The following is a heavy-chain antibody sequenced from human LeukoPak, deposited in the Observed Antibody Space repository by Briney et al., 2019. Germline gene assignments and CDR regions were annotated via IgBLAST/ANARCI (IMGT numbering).Heavy chain of an antibody. CDR3: ASTPLGYYYGSGSQYFDY. D-gene: IGHD3-10*01. CDR2: IYYSGST. J-gene: IGHJ4*02. CDR1: GGSISSYY. Sequence: SETLSLTCTVSGGSISSYYWSWIRQPPGKGLEWIGYIYYSGSTNYNPSLKSRVTISVGTSKNQFSLKLSSVTAADTAVYYCASTPLGYYYGSGSQYFDYWGQGTLVTVSS. V-gene: IGHV4-59*08.